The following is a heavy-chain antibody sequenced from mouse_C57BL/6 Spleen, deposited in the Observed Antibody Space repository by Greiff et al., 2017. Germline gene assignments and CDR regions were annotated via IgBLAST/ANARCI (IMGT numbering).Heavy chain of an antibody. Sequence: EVKLVESGPELVKPGASVKMSCKASGYTFTDYNMHWVKQSHGKSLEWIGYINPNNGGTSYNQKFKGKATLTVNKSSSTAYMELRSLTSEDSAVYYCARLWKGFDYWGQGTTLTVSS. CDR1: GYTFTDYN. CDR2: INPNNGGT. CDR3: ARLWKGFDY. V-gene: IGHV1-22*01. J-gene: IGHJ2*01. D-gene: IGHD1-1*02.